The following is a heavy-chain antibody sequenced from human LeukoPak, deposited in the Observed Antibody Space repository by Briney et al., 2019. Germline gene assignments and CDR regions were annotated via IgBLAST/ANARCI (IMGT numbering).Heavy chain of an antibody. Sequence: GGSLRLSCAASGFTFSSYAINWVRQAPGKGLEWVSAISGSGGSTYYADSVKGRFTISRDNSKNTLYLQMNSLRAEDTAVYYCAKDDSSGYYYPDYWGQGTLVTVSS. V-gene: IGHV3-23*01. J-gene: IGHJ4*02. CDR1: GFTFSSYA. D-gene: IGHD3-22*01. CDR3: AKDDSSGYYYPDY. CDR2: ISGSGGST.